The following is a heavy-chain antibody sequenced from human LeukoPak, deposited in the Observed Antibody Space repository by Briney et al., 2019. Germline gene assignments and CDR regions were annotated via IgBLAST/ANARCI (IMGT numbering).Heavy chain of an antibody. V-gene: IGHV4-4*07. CDR1: GGSISNYY. CDR2: ISSSGST. Sequence: PSETLSLTCSVSGGSISNYYWSWIRQPAGKGLEWIGRISSSGSTNYNPSLKSRVTMSVDTSKNQFSLRLNSVTAADTAVYFCARDYREYGSQWYYAFDVWGQGTMVTVSS. D-gene: IGHD6-6*01. CDR3: ARDYREYGSQWYYAFDV. J-gene: IGHJ3*01.